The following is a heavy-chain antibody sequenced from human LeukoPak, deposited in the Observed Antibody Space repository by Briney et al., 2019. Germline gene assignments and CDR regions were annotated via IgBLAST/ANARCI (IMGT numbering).Heavy chain of an antibody. V-gene: IGHV4-59*01. CDR3: ARDPLGYYYYMDV. CDR2: IYYSGST. D-gene: IGHD3-16*01. Sequence: WGTLSLTCPVSGGSISSYYWGWIRQPPGKGLEGIGYIYYSGSTNYNPSLKSRVTISVDTSKNQFSLKLSSVTAADTAVYYCARDPLGYYYYMDVWGKGTTVTVSS. J-gene: IGHJ6*03. CDR1: GGSISSYY.